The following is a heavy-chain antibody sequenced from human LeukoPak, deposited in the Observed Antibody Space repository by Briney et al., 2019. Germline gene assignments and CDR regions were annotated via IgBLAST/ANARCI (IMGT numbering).Heavy chain of an antibody. CDR3: ARRPYYDSSGYLLSGWGVGFDY. D-gene: IGHD3-22*01. J-gene: IGHJ4*02. CDR2: ISYDETNK. Sequence: GGSLRLSCAASGFTFTNYAMHWVRQAPGKGLEWVAVISYDETNKYYEDSVKGRFTISRDSSKNTLYLQMSSLRDEDTAVYYCARRPYYDSSGYLLSGWGVGFDYWGQGTLVTVSS. V-gene: IGHV3-30*04. CDR1: GFTFTNYA.